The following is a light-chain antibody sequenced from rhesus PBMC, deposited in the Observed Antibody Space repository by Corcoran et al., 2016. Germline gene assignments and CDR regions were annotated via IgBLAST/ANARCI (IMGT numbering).Light chain of an antibody. J-gene: IGKJ2*01. CDR1: QGISSY. CDR2: KAS. Sequence: DIQMTQSPSSLSASVGDTVTITCRASQGISSYLAWYQQKPGKARKLLIYKASTLQSGVPSRFSGRGSWTEVTLTISSLQPEDFATYCGQQHNSYPYSFGQGTKVEIK. V-gene: IGKV1-25*01. CDR3: QQHNSYPYS.